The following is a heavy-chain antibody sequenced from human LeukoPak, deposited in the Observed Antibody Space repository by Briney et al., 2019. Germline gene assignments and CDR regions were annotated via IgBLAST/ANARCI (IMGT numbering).Heavy chain of an antibody. CDR1: GYTFTSYG. CDR2: ISAYNGNT. CDR3: VRDEQLLPKWFDR. V-gene: IGHV1-18*01. Sequence: GASVKVSCKASGYTFTSYGISWVRQAPGQGLEWMGWISAYNGNTNYAQKFQGRVTMTTDTSTSTAYMELRSLRSDDTAVYYCVRDEQLLPKWFDRWGQGTLVTVSS. J-gene: IGHJ5*02. D-gene: IGHD6-13*01.